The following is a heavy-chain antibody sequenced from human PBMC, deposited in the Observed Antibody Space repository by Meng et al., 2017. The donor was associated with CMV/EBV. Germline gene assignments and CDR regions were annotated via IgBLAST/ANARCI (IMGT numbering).Heavy chain of an antibody. CDR1: GFTFSSYA. D-gene: IGHD2-2*01. CDR3: VRVWSSTRIDY. V-gene: IGHV3-30*04. J-gene: IGHJ4*02. CDR2: ISYDGSNK. Sequence: SCAASGFTFSSYAMHWVRQAPGKGLEWVAVISYDGSNKYYADSVKGRFTISRDNSKNTLYLQMNSLRAEDTAVYYCVRVWSSTRIDYWGQGTLVTVSS.